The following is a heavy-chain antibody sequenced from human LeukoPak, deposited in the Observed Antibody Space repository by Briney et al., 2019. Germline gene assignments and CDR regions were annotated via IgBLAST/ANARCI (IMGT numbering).Heavy chain of an antibody. D-gene: IGHD3-22*01. CDR2: INHSGST. CDR3: ASSPRITMIVA. Sequence: PSETLSVTCAVYGGAFSGYYWSWIRQPPGKGLEWIGEINHSGSTNYNPSLKSRVTISVDTSKNQFSLKLSSVTAADTAVYYCASSPRITMIVAWGQGTLVTVSS. V-gene: IGHV4-34*01. J-gene: IGHJ5*02. CDR1: GGAFSGYY.